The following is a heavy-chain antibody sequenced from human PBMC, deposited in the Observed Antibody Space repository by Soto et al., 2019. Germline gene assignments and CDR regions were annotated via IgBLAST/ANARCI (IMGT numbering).Heavy chain of an antibody. J-gene: IGHJ4*02. CDR2: IKQDGSEK. CDR3: ARDGRAYDFWSGYYPY. Sequence: PGGSLRLSCAASGFTFSSYWMSWVRQAPGKGLEWVANIKQDGSEKYYVDSVKGRFTISRDNAKNSLYLQMNSLRAEDTAVYYCARDGRAYDFWSGYYPYWGQGTLVTSPQ. CDR1: GFTFSSYW. D-gene: IGHD3-3*01. V-gene: IGHV3-7*01.